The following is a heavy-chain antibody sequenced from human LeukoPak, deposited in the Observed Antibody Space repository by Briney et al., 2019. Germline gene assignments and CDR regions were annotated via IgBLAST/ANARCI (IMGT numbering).Heavy chain of an antibody. J-gene: IGHJ4*02. CDR1: GFTLSSIY. Sequence: GGSLSLSCAVSGFTLSSIYMSWVRHPPGEGLEWVSVIYSGGSTYYADSVKGRFTTSRDNSKNTMYLQMNSLRAEDTAVYHCARDALRGNSVDYWGQGTLVTVSS. CDR2: IYSGGST. D-gene: IGHD4-23*01. CDR3: ARDALRGNSVDY. V-gene: IGHV3-66*01.